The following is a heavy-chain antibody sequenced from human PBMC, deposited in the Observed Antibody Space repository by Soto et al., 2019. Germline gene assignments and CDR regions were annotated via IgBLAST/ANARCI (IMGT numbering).Heavy chain of an antibody. CDR2: ISYDGSNK. D-gene: IGHD1-26*01. CDR3: AKDPGEGELPSLGWFDP. J-gene: IGHJ5*02. CDR1: GFTFSSYG. V-gene: IGHV3-30*18. Sequence: QVQLVESGGGVVQPGRSLRLSCAASGFTFSSYGMHWVRQAPGKGLEWVAVISYDGSNKYYADYVKGRFTISRDNSKNTLYLQMNSLRAEDTAVYYCAKDPGEGELPSLGWFDPWGQGTLVTVSS.